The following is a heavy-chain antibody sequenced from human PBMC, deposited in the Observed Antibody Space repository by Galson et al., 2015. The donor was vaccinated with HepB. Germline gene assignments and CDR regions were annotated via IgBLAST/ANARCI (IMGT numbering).Heavy chain of an antibody. J-gene: IGHJ4*02. V-gene: IGHV3-23*01. CDR1: GFTFSSYA. Sequence: SLRLSCAASGFTFSSYAMSWVRQAPGKGLEWVSAISGSGGSTYYADSVKGRFTISRDNSKNTLYLRMNSLRAEDTAVYYYARSTVTPLTIFEYWGQGTLVTVSS. CDR2: ISGSGGST. D-gene: IGHD4-17*01. CDR3: ARSTVTPLTIFEY.